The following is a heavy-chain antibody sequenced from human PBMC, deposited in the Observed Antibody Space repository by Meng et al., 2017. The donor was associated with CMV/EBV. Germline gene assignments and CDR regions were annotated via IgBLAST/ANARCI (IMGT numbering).Heavy chain of an antibody. D-gene: IGHD6-13*01. CDR2: IYWDDDK. CDR3: AHHADMAAAGSYYY. CDR1: GFSLSTSGVG. Sequence: HSTLKESGPPLVKPTQTLPLTCTFSGFSLSTSGVGVGWIRQPPGKALEWLALIYWDDDKRYSPSLKSRLTITKDTSKNQVVLTMTNMDPVDTATYYCAHHADMAAAGSYYYWGQGTLVTVSS. J-gene: IGHJ4*02. V-gene: IGHV2-5*02.